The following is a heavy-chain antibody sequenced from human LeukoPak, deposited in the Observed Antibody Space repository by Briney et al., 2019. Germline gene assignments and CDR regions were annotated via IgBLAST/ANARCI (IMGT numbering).Heavy chain of an antibody. CDR2: IYYSGST. J-gene: IGHJ3*02. CDR1: GGSISNYY. V-gene: IGHV4-59*01. Sequence: SETLSLTCTVSGGSISNYYWSWIRQSPGKGLEWIGYIYYSGSTNYNPSLKSRVTISVDTSKNQFSLKLSSVTAADTAVYYCARVSYYYDSSGSRGAFDIWGQGTMVTVSS. D-gene: IGHD3-22*01. CDR3: ARVSYYYDSSGSRGAFDI.